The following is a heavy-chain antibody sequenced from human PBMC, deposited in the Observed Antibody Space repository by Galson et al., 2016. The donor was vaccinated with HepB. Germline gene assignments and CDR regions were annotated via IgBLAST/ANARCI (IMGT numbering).Heavy chain of an antibody. V-gene: IGHV3-11*04. Sequence: SLRLSCAASGFTFSDYYMSWIRQAPGKGLEYISNISQSGCPKDSADSVKGRFTISRDNSKNTLYLEMHSLRTEDTAVYFCARDEFACWSVPSPLPPRHWGQGALVTVSS. CDR1: GFTFSDYY. D-gene: IGHD3-3*01. J-gene: IGHJ4*02. CDR2: ISQSGCPK. CDR3: ARDEFACWSVPSPLPPRH.